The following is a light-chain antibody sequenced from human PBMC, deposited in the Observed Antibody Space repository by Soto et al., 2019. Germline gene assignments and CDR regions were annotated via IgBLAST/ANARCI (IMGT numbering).Light chain of an antibody. V-gene: IGKV1-5*03. Sequence: DIQMTQSPSTLSGSVGDRVTITCRASQTISSCLAWYQQKPGKAPKLLIYKASTLKSGVPSRFSGSGSGTEFTLTISSRQPDDFASYYCQHYNSYSEAFGQGTNVELK. CDR3: QHYNSYSEA. J-gene: IGKJ1*01. CDR1: QTISSC. CDR2: KAS.